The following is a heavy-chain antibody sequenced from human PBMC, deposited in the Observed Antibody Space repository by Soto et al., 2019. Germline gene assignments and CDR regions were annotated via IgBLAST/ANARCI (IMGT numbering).Heavy chain of an antibody. V-gene: IGHV3-33*01. J-gene: IGHJ6*02. D-gene: IGHD3-22*01. CDR1: GFTFNTYA. Sequence: VQLVESGGGVVQPGTSLRLSCAASGFTFNTYAMHWVRQAPGKGLEWVAIIWYDGNNKYYADSVKGRFTISRDNSKNTVYLQMNSLGAEDTAVYYCARLYYYDSSGYPYGMDVWGQGTTVTVSS. CDR3: ARLYYYDSSGYPYGMDV. CDR2: IWYDGNNK.